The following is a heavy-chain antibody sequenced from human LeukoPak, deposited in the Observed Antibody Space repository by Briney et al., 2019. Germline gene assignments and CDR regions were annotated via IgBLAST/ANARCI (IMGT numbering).Heavy chain of an antibody. D-gene: IGHD5-18*01. Sequence: SETLSLTCTVSGGSISSYDWSWIRQPAGKGLEWLGRTYTRGSINYNPSLKSRVTISVDTSKNQFSLKLSSVTAADTAVYYCARRAMVTDYWGQGTLVTVSS. J-gene: IGHJ4*02. CDR3: ARRAMVTDY. CDR2: TYTRGSI. V-gene: IGHV4-4*07. CDR1: GGSISSYD.